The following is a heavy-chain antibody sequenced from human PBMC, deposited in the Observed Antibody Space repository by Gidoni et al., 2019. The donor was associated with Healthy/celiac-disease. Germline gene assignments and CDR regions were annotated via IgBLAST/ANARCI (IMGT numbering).Heavy chain of an antibody. CDR3: VKDWDQLEPSHNWFDP. D-gene: IGHD1-1*01. J-gene: IGHJ5*02. CDR2: ISSNGGST. CDR1: GFTFSSYA. Sequence: EVQLVESGGGLVQPGGSLRLSCSASGFTFSSYAMHWVRQAPGKGLEYVSAISSNGGSTYYADSVKGRFTISRDNSKNTLYLQMSSLRAEDTAVYYCVKDWDQLEPSHNWFDPWGQGTLVTVSS. V-gene: IGHV3-64D*06.